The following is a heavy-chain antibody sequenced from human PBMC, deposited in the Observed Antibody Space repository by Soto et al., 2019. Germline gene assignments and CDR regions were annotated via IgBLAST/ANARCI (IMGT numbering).Heavy chain of an antibody. CDR2: IYSGGST. D-gene: IGHD5-18*01. V-gene: IGHV3-53*01. J-gene: IGHJ4*02. CDR3: ARELVGYSYGYGYFDY. CDR1: GFTVSSNY. Sequence: PGWSLRLSCASSGFTVSSNYMSWVRQAPGKGLEWVSVIYSGGSTYYADSVKGRFTISRDNSKNTLYLQMNSLRAEDTAVYYCARELVGYSYGYGYFDYWGQGTLVTVS.